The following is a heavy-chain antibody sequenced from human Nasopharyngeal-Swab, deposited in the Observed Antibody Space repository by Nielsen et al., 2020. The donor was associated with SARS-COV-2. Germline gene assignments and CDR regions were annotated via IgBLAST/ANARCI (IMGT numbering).Heavy chain of an antibody. V-gene: IGHV3-30*03. D-gene: IGHD4-17*01. CDR2: ISSDGSDK. CDR3: ARDAPAHYGAFY. CDR1: RFTFSRWP. J-gene: IGHJ4*02. Sequence: LKISCVASRFTFSRWPMHWVRQAPGKGLEWVTVISSDGSDKQYVDSVKGRFTISRDNSKNTLYLQMKSLRAEDTGVYYCARDAPAHYGAFYWGRGTLVTVSS.